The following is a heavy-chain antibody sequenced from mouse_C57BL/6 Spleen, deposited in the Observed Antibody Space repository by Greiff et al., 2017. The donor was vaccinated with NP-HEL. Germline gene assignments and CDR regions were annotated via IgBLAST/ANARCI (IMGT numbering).Heavy chain of an antibody. CDR1: GYAFSSYW. CDR3: ARNGRRGYFDY. Sequence: VQLVESGAELVKPGASVKISCKASGYAFSSYWMNWVKQRPGKGLEWIGQIYPGDGDTNYNGKFKGKATLTADKSSSTAYMQLSSLTSEDSAVYFGARNGRRGYFDYWGQGTTLTVSS. D-gene: IGHD1-1*02. V-gene: IGHV1-80*01. CDR2: IYPGDGDT. J-gene: IGHJ2*01.